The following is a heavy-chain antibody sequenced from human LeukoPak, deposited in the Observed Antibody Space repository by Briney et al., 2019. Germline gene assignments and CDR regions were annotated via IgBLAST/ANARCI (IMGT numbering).Heavy chain of an antibody. D-gene: IGHD1-7*01. J-gene: IGHJ4*02. CDR2: INPNSSGT. CDR1: GYTFTDYY. CDR3: ARANYAPGF. V-gene: IGHV1-2*02. Sequence: ASVKVSCKASGYTFTDYYMHWVRQAPGQGLEWMGRINPNSSGTNYAQKFQGRVTMTRDTSISTAYMELSRLTSDDSAVYCCARANYAPGFWGQGTLVTVSS.